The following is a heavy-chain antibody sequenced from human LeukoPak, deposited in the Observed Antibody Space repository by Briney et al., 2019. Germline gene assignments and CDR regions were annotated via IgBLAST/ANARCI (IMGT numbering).Heavy chain of an antibody. J-gene: IGHJ6*03. CDR1: GGTFSSYA. D-gene: IGHD6-6*01. Sequence: SVKVSCKASGGTFSSYAISWVRQAPGQGLEWMGGIIPIFGTANYAQKFQGRVTITADESTSTAYMELSSLRSEDTAVYYCARDRSGIAARPDYYYYYMDVWGKGTTVTVSS. CDR2: IIPIFGTA. CDR3: ARDRSGIAARPDYYYYYMDV. V-gene: IGHV1-69*13.